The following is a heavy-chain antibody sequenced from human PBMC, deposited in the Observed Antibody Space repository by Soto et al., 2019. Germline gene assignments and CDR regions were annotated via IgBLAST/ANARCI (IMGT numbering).Heavy chain of an antibody. CDR3: RRSSRYSTDV. V-gene: IGHV4-39*01. J-gene: IGHJ6*02. D-gene: IGHD6-13*01. CDR1: GGSISSSSY. Sequence: QLQLQESGPGLVKPSETLSLTCTVSGGSISSSSYWGWIRQPPGKGLEWIGSIYSIGSTYYNPSLKSRATISVDTSKNQSSLKLSSVTAADTAVYYCRRSSRYSTDVWGQGTTVSVSS. CDR2: IYSIGST.